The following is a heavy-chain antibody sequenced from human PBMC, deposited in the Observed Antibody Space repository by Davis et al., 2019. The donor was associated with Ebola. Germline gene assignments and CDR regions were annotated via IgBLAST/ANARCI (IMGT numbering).Heavy chain of an antibody. V-gene: IGHV4-34*01. CDR2: INHSGST. Sequence: MPSETLSLTCAVYGGSFSGYYWSWIRQHPGKGLEWIGEINHSGSTNYNPSLKSRVTISVDTSKNQFSLKLSSVTAADTAVYYCARGYSNWFDPWGQGTLVTVSS. J-gene: IGHJ5*02. CDR3: ARGYSNWFDP. D-gene: IGHD1-26*01. CDR1: GGSFSGYY.